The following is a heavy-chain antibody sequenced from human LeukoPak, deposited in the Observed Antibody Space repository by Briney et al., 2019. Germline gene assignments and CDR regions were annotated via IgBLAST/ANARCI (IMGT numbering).Heavy chain of an antibody. J-gene: IGHJ4*02. CDR2: TSYDGSNK. Sequence: GGSLGLSCAASGFTFSSYVIHWVRQAPGKGLEWVAVTSYDGSNKYYGDSVKGRFTISRDNSKNTLYLQMNSLRAEDTAVYYCAKEKWQYQLLFYFHYWGQGTLVTVSS. CDR1: GFTFSSYV. V-gene: IGHV3-30*18. D-gene: IGHD2-2*01. CDR3: AKEKWQYQLLFYFHY.